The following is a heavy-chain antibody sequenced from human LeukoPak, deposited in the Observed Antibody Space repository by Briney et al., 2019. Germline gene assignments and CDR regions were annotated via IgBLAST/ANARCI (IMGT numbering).Heavy chain of an antibody. J-gene: IGHJ3*02. CDR1: GGTFSSYA. CDR2: IIPIFGIA. CDR3: ARDRKYYDSSGYYYEAFDI. Sequence: RGSSVKVSCKAPGGTFSSYAISWVRQAPGQGLEWMGRIIPIFGIANYAQKFQGRVTITADKSTSTAYMELSSLRSEDTAVYYCARDRKYYDSSGYYYEAFDIWGQGTMVTVSS. D-gene: IGHD3-22*01. V-gene: IGHV1-69*04.